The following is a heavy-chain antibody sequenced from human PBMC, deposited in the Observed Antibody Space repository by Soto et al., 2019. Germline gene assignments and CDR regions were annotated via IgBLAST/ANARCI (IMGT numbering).Heavy chain of an antibody. D-gene: IGHD6-13*01. CDR2: IRSKAYGGTT. Sequence: PGGSLRLSCTASGFTFGDYAMSWFRQAPGKGLEWVGFIRSKAYGGTTEYAASVKGRFTISRDDSKSIAYLQMNSLKTEDTAVYYCTRVSSSWYVTPLYWGQGTLVTVSS. CDR1: GFTFGDYA. CDR3: TRVSSSWYVTPLY. J-gene: IGHJ4*02. V-gene: IGHV3-49*03.